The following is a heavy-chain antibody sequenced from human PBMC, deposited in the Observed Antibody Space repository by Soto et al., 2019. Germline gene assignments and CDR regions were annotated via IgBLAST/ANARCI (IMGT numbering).Heavy chain of an antibody. CDR3: ARTYSSSSFGDWFDP. J-gene: IGHJ5*02. V-gene: IGHV1-69*13. D-gene: IGHD6-6*01. Sequence: ASVKVSCKASGGTFSSYAISWVRQAPGQGLEWMGGIIPIFGTANYAQKFQGRVTITADESTSTAYMELSSLRSEDTAVYYCARTYSSSSFGDWFDPWGQGTRVTVSS. CDR2: IIPIFGTA. CDR1: GGTFSSYA.